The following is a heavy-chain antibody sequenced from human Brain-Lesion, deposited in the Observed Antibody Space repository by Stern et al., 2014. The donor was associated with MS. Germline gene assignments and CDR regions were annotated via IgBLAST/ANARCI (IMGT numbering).Heavy chain of an antibody. CDR1: GYTLTELS. Sequence: VQLLESGAEVKKPGASVKVSCKVSGYTLTELSMHWVRQAPGKGLEWMGGFDPADGETSFAQKFQGRVTMTEDTSTDTAYMELSSLRSEDTAVYYCATDRDDFRSGYSAPTKGYGLDVWGQGTTVTVTS. CDR2: FDPADGET. D-gene: IGHD3-3*01. CDR3: ATDRDDFRSGYSAPTKGYGLDV. V-gene: IGHV1-24*01. J-gene: IGHJ6*02.